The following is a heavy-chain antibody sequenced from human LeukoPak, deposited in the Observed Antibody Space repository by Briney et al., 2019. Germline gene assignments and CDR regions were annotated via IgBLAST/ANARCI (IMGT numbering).Heavy chain of an antibody. D-gene: IGHD3-10*01. CDR3: ARGHYGSGSSNWFDP. CDR2: IYHTGST. J-gene: IGHJ5*02. Sequence: SQTLSLTCAVSGGSISSGGYSWNWIRQPPGKGLEWIGYIYHTGSTYFNPSLKSRVTISVDRSKNQFSLKLSSVTAADTAVYYCARGHYGSGSSNWFDPWGQGTLVTVSS. V-gene: IGHV4-30-2*01. CDR1: GGSISSGGYS.